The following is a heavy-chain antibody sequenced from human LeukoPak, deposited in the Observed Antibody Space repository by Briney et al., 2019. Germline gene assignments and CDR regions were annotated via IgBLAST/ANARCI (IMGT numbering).Heavy chain of an antibody. Sequence: ASLKISCKASVYTXTANYLHAVRHAPGQGLWRMGWINPNSGGTNYTQIFQGRVTITRDTSISTAYMELSRLRSDDTAVYYCASGSGLYSPDYWGEGPLVTVSS. CDR1: VYTXTANY. V-gene: IGHV1-2*02. CDR2: INPNSGGT. D-gene: IGHD3-3*01. CDR3: ASGSGLYSPDY. J-gene: IGHJ4*02.